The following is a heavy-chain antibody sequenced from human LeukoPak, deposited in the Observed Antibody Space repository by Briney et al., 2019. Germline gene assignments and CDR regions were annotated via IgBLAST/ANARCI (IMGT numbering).Heavy chain of an antibody. Sequence: SETPSLTCAVYGGSFSGYYWSWIRQPPGKGLEWIGEINHSGSTNYNPSLKSRVTISVDTSKNQFSLKLSSVTAADTAVYYCARGRRCSSTSCYTWWYYYYGMDVWGQGTTVTVSS. V-gene: IGHV4-34*01. J-gene: IGHJ6*02. CDR3: ARGRRCSSTSCYTWWYYYYGMDV. CDR1: GGSFSGYY. CDR2: INHSGST. D-gene: IGHD2-2*02.